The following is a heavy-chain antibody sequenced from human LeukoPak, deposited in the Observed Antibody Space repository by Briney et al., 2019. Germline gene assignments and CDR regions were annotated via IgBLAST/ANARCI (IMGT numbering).Heavy chain of an antibody. D-gene: IGHD4-11*01. Sequence: TGGSLRLSCETSGFTFSHYGMHWVRQAPGAGLEWVAVIWSDASNTYYADSVKGRFTISGDNSRNTLYLQMSSLRAEDTAVYYCAKDAERGFDYSNSLNYWGQGTLVTVSS. CDR2: IWSDASNT. CDR1: GFTFSHYG. V-gene: IGHV3-33*06. J-gene: IGHJ4*02. CDR3: AKDAERGFDYSNSLNY.